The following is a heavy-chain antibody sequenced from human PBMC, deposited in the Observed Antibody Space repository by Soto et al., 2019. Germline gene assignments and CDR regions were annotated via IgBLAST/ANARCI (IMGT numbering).Heavy chain of an antibody. J-gene: IGHJ4*02. D-gene: IGHD3-22*01. V-gene: IGHV4-59*01. CDR1: GGSISSYY. CDR3: AREAYSSGYNSGFDS. CDR2: IYYSGSN. Sequence: SETLSLTCTVSGGSISSYYWSCIRQPPGKGLEWIGYIYYSGSNNYNPSLKGRVTMSVDTSKNQFSLKVTSVTAADTAVYYCAREAYSSGYNSGFDSCGQGTLVTVS.